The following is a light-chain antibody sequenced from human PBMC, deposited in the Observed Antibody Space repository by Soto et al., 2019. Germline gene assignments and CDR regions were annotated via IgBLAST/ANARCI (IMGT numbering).Light chain of an antibody. Sequence: QSALTQPASVSGSPGQSITISCTGSSSDVGSYNLVSWYQQYPGKAPKLMIFEGNKRPSGVSNRFSASKSGNTASLTICGLQAEDEADYYCWSYAGRRTFEVFGGGTKLTVL. J-gene: IGLJ2*01. CDR2: EGN. CDR3: WSYAGRRTFEV. CDR1: SSDVGSYNL. V-gene: IGLV2-23*03.